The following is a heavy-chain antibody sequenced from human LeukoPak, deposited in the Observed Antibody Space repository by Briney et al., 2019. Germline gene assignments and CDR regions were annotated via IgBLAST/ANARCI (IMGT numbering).Heavy chain of an antibody. CDR3: AVDGGYNRFDP. V-gene: IGHV3-7*04. D-gene: IGHD3-16*01. J-gene: IGHJ5*02. CDR1: GFTFSRYW. CDR2: MNEDGRVK. Sequence: PGGSLRLSCAASGFTFSRYWMSWVGQAPGKGLEWVANMNEDGRVKNYVVSVKGRFTISRDNAKSSLYLQMNSLRDEDTAIYYCAVDGGYNRFDPWGQGTLVTVPS.